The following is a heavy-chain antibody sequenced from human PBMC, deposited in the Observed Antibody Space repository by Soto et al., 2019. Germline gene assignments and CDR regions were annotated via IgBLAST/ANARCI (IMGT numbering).Heavy chain of an antibody. D-gene: IGHD3-3*01. V-gene: IGHV3-23*01. CDR1: GFTFSSYA. CDR3: AKNSFGVVLHFDY. Sequence: SLRLSCAASGFTFSSYAMSWVRQAPGKGLEWVSAISGSGGSTYYADSVKGRFTISRDNSKNTLYLQMNSLRAEDTAVYYCAKNSFGVVLHFDYWGQGTLVTVSS. CDR2: ISGSGGST. J-gene: IGHJ4*02.